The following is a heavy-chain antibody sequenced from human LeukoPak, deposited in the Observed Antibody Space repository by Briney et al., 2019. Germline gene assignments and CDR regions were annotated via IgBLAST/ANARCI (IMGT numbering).Heavy chain of an antibody. J-gene: IGHJ6*04. CDR3: ARGGYDSSFGMDV. CDR2: IYYSGST. CDR1: GGSISSYY. V-gene: IGHV4-59*12. D-gene: IGHD5-12*01. Sequence: KPSVTLSLTCTVSGGSISSYYWSWIRQPPGKGLEWIGYIYYSGSTNYNPSLKSRVTISVDTSKNQFSLKLSSVTAADTAVYYCARGGYDSSFGMDVWGKGTTVTVSS.